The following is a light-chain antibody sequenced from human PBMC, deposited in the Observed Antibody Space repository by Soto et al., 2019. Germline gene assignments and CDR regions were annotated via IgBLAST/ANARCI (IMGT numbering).Light chain of an antibody. J-gene: IGKJ1*01. CDR3: QQYGSSGT. V-gene: IGKV3-20*01. Sequence: EIVMTQSPATLSVSPGERVTLSCRASQSVSVDLAWYQQRPGQAPRLLIYGASTRATGIPVRFSGSGSGTDFTLTISRLEPEDFAVYYCQQYGSSGTFGQGTKVDIK. CDR1: QSVSVD. CDR2: GAS.